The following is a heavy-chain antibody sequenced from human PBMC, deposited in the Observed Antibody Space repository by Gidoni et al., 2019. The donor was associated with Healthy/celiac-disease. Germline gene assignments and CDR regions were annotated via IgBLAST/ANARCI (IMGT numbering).Heavy chain of an antibody. CDR1: GGSFSGYY. V-gene: IGHV4-34*01. D-gene: IGHD2-15*01. CDR2: INHSGST. CDR3: ARVRGKFYCSGGSCYSVYFDL. J-gene: IGHJ2*01. Sequence: QVQLQQWGAGLLMPSETLSPLFAVYGGSFSGYYLSWIRQPPGKGLEWIGEINHSGSTNYNPSLKSRVTISVDTSKNQFSLKLSSVTAADTAVYYCARVRGKFYCSGGSCYSVYFDLWGRGTLVTVSS.